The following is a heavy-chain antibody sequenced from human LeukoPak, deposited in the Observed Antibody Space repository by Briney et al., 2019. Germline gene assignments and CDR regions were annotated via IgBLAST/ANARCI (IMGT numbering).Heavy chain of an antibody. CDR1: GFTFSSYA. Sequence: GGSLRLSCAASGFTFSSYAMHWVRQAPGKGLEYVSAISSNGGSTYYANSVKSRFTISRDNSKNTLYLQMGSLRAEDMAVYYCASGSGGLPDYWGQGTLVTVSS. D-gene: IGHD1-26*01. V-gene: IGHV3-64*01. CDR3: ASGSGGLPDY. J-gene: IGHJ4*02. CDR2: ISSNGGST.